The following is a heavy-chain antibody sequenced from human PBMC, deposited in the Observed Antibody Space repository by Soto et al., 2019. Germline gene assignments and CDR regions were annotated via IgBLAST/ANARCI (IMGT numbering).Heavy chain of an antibody. CDR1: GFAISRGYY. CDR2: IYPSVSS. Sequence: LSLTCSVSGFAISRGYYWSWVRQPPGKGLEWIGSIYPSVSSYHNPSLATRLRLSIDTSKNQFTLNLTSVTAADTALYFCAREKVGTTFFDNWGQGXQVTVYS. V-gene: IGHV4-38-2*02. CDR3: AREKVGTTFFDN. J-gene: IGHJ4*02. D-gene: IGHD1-1*01.